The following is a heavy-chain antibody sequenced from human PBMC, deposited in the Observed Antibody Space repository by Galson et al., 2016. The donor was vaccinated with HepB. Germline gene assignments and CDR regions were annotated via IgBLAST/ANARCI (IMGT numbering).Heavy chain of an antibody. CDR2: INYDGNT. CDR1: GGSFSGYQ. Sequence: SETLSLTCAVYGGSFSGYQWSWIRQPPGKGLEWIGEINYDGNTKYNPSLKSRVTISVDTSKNQVSLRLSSGTAADTAVYYCASREHGGPFGSWGQGIVVTVSS. CDR3: ASREHGGPFGS. J-gene: IGHJ5*02. V-gene: IGHV4-34*01. D-gene: IGHD3-10*01.